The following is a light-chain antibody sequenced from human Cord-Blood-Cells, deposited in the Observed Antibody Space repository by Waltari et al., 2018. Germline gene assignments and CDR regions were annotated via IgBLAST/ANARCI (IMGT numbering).Light chain of an antibody. Sequence: DIQMTQSQSSLSASVGDRVPITCQASQDISNYLTWYQQKPGKAPKLLIYDASNLETGVPSRFSGSGSGTDFTFTISSLQPEDIATYYCQQYDNLPLTFGGGTKVEIK. CDR2: DAS. V-gene: IGKV1-33*01. J-gene: IGKJ4*01. CDR1: QDISNY. CDR3: QQYDNLPLT.